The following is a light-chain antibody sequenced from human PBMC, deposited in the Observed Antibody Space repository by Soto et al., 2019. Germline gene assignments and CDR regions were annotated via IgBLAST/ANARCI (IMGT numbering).Light chain of an antibody. CDR2: DVG. CDR1: SSDVGGYNY. CDR3: SSYTSSSTRV. V-gene: IGLV2-14*01. Sequence: QSVLTQPASVSGSPGQSITISCTGTSSDVGGYNYVSWYQQHPGKAPKLMIYDVGNRPSGVSNRFSGSKSGNTASLTTSGLQAEDEADYYCSSYTSSSTRVFGTGTKVTV. J-gene: IGLJ1*01.